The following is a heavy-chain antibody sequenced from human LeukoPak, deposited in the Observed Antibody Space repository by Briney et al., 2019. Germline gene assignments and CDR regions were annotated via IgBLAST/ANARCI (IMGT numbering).Heavy chain of an antibody. V-gene: IGHV4-34*01. CDR3: ARGRVVPFFSYYYMDV. CDR2: INHSGTS. Sequence: SETLSLTCAVDGGSFSDYYWSWIRHPPGKGLEWIWAINHSGTSNYTPSLKSRVPISVDTSKKQFSLKLSSVPAADTAVYYCARGRVVPFFSYYYMDVWGKGTTVTVSS. J-gene: IGHJ6*03. D-gene: IGHD2-2*01. CDR1: GGSFSDYY.